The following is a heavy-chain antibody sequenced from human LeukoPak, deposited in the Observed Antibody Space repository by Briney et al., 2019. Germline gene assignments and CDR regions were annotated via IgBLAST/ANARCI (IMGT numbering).Heavy chain of an antibody. CDR3: ARDLRITMIVERGHVDY. CDR1: GFTFSGYW. D-gene: IGHD3-22*01. V-gene: IGHV3-7*01. J-gene: IGHJ4*02. Sequence: GGSLRLSCAASGFTFSGYWMTWVRQAPGKGLEWVANIKQDGSEKYYVDSVKGRFTISRDNAKNSLFLQMNTLIADDTAAYYCARDLRITMIVERGHVDYWGQGTLVTVSS. CDR2: IKQDGSEK.